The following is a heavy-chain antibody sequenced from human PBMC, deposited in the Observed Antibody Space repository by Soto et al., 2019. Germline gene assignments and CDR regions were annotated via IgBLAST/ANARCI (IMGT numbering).Heavy chain of an antibody. V-gene: IGHV4-39*01. Sequence: SETLSLTCTVSGGSISSSSYYWGWIRQPPGKGLEWIGSIYYSGSTYYNPSLKSRVTISVDTSKNQFSLKLSSVTAADTAVYYCARCPYPSNWNYAGSYYFDYWGQGTLVTVSS. J-gene: IGHJ4*02. CDR3: ARCPYPSNWNYAGSYYFDY. D-gene: IGHD1-7*01. CDR1: GGSISSSSYY. CDR2: IYYSGST.